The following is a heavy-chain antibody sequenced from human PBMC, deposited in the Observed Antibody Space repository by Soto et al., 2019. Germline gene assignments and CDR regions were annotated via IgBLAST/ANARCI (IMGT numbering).Heavy chain of an antibody. CDR3: ETVIVGIQLWSYFDY. Sequence: ASVKVSCKVSGYTLTELSMHWVRQAPGKGLEWMGGFDPEDGETIYAQKFQGRVTMTEDTSTDTAYMELSSLRSEDTAVDYCETVIVGIQLWSYFDYWGQGTLVTVSS. J-gene: IGHJ4*02. CDR2: FDPEDGET. D-gene: IGHD5-18*01. CDR1: GYTLTELS. V-gene: IGHV1-24*01.